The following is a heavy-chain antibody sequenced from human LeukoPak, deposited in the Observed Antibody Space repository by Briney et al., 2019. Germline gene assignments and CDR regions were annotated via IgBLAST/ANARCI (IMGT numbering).Heavy chain of an antibody. CDR2: ISYDGSNK. D-gene: IGHD3-22*01. CDR3: AREGRDSSGYGYRYFDY. V-gene: IGHV3-30-3*01. Sequence: GRSLRLSCAASGFTFSSYAMHWVRQAPGKGLEWVAVISYDGSNKYYADSVKGRFTISRDNSKNTLYLQMNSLRAEDTAVYYCAREGRDSSGYGYRYFDYWGQGTLVTVSS. CDR1: GFTFSSYA. J-gene: IGHJ4*02.